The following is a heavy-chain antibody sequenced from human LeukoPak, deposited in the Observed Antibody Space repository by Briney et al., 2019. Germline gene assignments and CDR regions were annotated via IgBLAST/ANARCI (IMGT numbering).Heavy chain of an antibody. CDR1: GFTFSSYS. J-gene: IGHJ6*02. V-gene: IGHV3-21*04. CDR2: ISSSSSYI. CDR3: ARDIEVMGYYYYYGMDV. D-gene: IGHD3-16*01. Sequence: GGSLRLSCAASGFTFSSYSMNWVRQAPGKGLEWVSSISSSSSYIYYADSVKGRFTISRDNAKNSLYLQMNSLRAEDTAVYYCARDIEVMGYYYYYGMDVWGQGTTVTVSS.